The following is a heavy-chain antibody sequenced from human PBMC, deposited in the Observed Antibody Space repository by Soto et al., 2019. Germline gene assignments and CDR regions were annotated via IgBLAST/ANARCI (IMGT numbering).Heavy chain of an antibody. V-gene: IGHV1-69*01. CDR2: IIPMFGTP. D-gene: IGHD6-19*01. J-gene: IGHJ4*02. Sequence: QVQLMQSGAEVKKPGSSVKVSCKASGGSFSSYAINWVRQAPGQGLEWMGGIIPMFGTPNYAQKFQGRVTITADESTNTAYMELGSLRSEDTAVYYCARVIGGSGWYGSFESWGQGTLVTVSS. CDR3: ARVIGGSGWYGSFES. CDR1: GGSFSSYA.